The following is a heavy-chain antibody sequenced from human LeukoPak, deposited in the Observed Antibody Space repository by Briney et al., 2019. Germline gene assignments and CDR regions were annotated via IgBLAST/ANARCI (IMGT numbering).Heavy chain of an antibody. Sequence: ASVTVSYKASGYTFTSYAMHWVRQAPGQRLEWMGWIKPGNGNTKYSQKLQGRVTITRDTSARTAYMELSSLTSEDTAVYYCARGGPCPVCYYYYGVDVWGKGTTVTVSS. J-gene: IGHJ6*04. CDR3: ARGGPCPVCYYYYGVDV. D-gene: IGHD3-16*01. CDR1: GYTFTSYA. CDR2: IKPGNGNT. V-gene: IGHV1-3*01.